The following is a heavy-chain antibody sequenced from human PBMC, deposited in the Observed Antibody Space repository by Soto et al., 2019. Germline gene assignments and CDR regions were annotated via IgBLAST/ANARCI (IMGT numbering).Heavy chain of an antibody. Sequence: QVPLVQSGAEVKKPGASVKVSCKASGYTFTGYSIHLVRQAPGQRLEWMGWIDAANGNTKYSRRFQGRVSITRDTSASTAYMELSGLRSEDTAVYYCGRSVVGATGEILYNAMDVWGQGTTVTVSS. D-gene: IGHD1-26*01. J-gene: IGHJ6*02. CDR1: GYTFTGYS. CDR2: IDAANGNT. V-gene: IGHV1-3*01. CDR3: GRSVVGATGEILYNAMDV.